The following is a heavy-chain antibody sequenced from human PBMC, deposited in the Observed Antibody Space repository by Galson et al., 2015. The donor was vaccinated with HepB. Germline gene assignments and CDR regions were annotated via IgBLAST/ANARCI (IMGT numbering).Heavy chain of an antibody. Sequence: SCKASGYTFTNYGISWVRQAPGQGLEWMGWISGYNDKRNYAQKLQGRVTMTTDTSTSTAYMELRSLRSDDTAVYYCAGYYYGSGAGFWGQGTLVTVSS. D-gene: IGHD3-10*01. CDR2: ISGYNDKR. V-gene: IGHV1-18*01. CDR3: AGYYYGSGAGF. J-gene: IGHJ4*02. CDR1: GYTFTNYG.